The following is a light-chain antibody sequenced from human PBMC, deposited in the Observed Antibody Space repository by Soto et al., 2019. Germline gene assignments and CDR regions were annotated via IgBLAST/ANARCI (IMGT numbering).Light chain of an antibody. CDR2: GNS. CDR1: SSNIGAAYH. V-gene: IGLV1-40*01. J-gene: IGLJ3*02. Sequence: QAVVTQPPSVSGAPGQRVTISCTGSSSNIGAAYHVHWYQQLPGTAPILLIYGNSNRPSGVPDRFSGSKSGTSASLAITGLQAEDEADYYCQSYDSSLSGSVFGGGTKLTVL. CDR3: QSYDSSLSGSV.